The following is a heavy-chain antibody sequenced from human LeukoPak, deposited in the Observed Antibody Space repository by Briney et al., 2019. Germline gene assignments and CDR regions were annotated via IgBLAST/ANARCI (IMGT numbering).Heavy chain of an antibody. V-gene: IGHV1-69*05. CDR3: ASDAPRGYRNYYYDYKDV. CDR2: IIPFFGTA. CDR1: GGTFSSYA. D-gene: IGHD5-18*01. J-gene: IGHJ6*03. Sequence: ASVKVSCKASGGTFSSYAISWVRQATGQGLEWMGGIIPFFGTANYAEKLQGRVTITTDESTSTAYLELSSLRSEDTAVYYCASDAPRGYRNYYYDYKDVWGKGTTVTVSS.